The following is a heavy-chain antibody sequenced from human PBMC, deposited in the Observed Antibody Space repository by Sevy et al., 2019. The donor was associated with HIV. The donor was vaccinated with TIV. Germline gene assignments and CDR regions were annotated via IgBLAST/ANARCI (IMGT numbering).Heavy chain of an antibody. CDR2: INPKSGAT. CDR3: ARESYDFWTGPVDYDYGMDV. V-gene: IGHV1-2*02. J-gene: IGHJ6*02. CDR1: GYSFSDSDYY. Sequence: ASVKVSCKASGYSFSDSDYYVHWVRQAPGQGLEWMGWINPKSGATKYAQKFQGRVTMTRDTSVSTANMELTRLTSDDTAVYYCARESYDFWTGPVDYDYGMDVWGQGTTVTVSS. D-gene: IGHD3-3*01.